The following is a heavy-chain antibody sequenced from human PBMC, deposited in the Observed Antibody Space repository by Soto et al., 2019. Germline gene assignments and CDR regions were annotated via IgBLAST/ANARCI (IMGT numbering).Heavy chain of an antibody. Sequence: EMQLVETGGGLIQPGGSLRLSCAASGFTVSSDHMSWVRQAPGKGLEWVSVMYYGGTTYYADSVQGRFTISSDSSTNTLYLQLPDLRADDTAVYYCARAAAGFDLWGQGTMVTVSS. D-gene: IGHD6-13*01. V-gene: IGHV3-53*02. CDR2: MYYGGTT. J-gene: IGHJ3*01. CDR3: ARAAAGFDL. CDR1: GFTVSSDH.